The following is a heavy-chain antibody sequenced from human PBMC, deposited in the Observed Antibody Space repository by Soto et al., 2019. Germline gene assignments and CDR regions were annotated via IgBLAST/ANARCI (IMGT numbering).Heavy chain of an antibody. V-gene: IGHV3-21*06. D-gene: IGHD2-21*01. Sequence: EVQLGESGGGLVKPGGSLTLSCATSGFIFSNYKMNWVRHAPGKGLEWVSSISGTSSHIYYADSVKGRFTISRDNAENSLYLQMNVLSAEDTAVDYCASEPLFAGYYHYLDVWGQGTTVIVSS. CDR1: GFIFSNYK. CDR2: ISGTSSHI. CDR3: ASEPLFAGYYHYLDV. J-gene: IGHJ6*03.